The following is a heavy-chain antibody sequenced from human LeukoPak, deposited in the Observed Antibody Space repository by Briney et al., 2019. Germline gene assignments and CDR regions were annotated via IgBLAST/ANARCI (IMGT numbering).Heavy chain of an antibody. CDR2: ISGSGGST. CDR1: GFTFSSYG. D-gene: IGHD3-10*01. CDR3: AKDQRITMVRGGLDV. Sequence: PGGSLRLSCAASGFTFSSYGMSWVRQAPGKGLEWVSAISGSGGSTYYADSVKGRFTISRDNSKNTLYLQMNSLRAEDTAVYYCAKDQRITMVRGGLDVWGKGTTVTISS. V-gene: IGHV3-23*01. J-gene: IGHJ6*04.